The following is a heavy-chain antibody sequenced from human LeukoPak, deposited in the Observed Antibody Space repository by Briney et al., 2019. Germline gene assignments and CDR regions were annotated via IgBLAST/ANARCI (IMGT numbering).Heavy chain of an antibody. V-gene: IGHV3-7*01. Sequence: GGSLRLSCAASGFTFSSYWMSWVRQAPGKGLEWVANIKQDGSEEYYVDSVKGRFTISRDNAKNSLYLQMNSLRAEDTAVYYCARERGGSCFDYWGQGTLVTVSS. J-gene: IGHJ4*02. CDR1: GFTFSSYW. CDR3: ARERGGSCFDY. CDR2: IKQDGSEE. D-gene: IGHD2-15*01.